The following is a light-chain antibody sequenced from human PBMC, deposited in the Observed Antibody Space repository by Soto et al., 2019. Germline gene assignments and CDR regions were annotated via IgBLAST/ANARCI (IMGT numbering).Light chain of an antibody. Sequence: QSVLTQPASVSGSPGQSITISCAGTSSDIGTYNYVSWYQQHPGKAPKLIIYEVTNRPSGVSNRFSGSKSGNTASLTISGLQAEDEADYYCNSYTGSSSLVFGGGTKLTVL. V-gene: IGLV2-14*01. CDR3: NSYTGSSSLV. CDR1: SSDIGTYNY. J-gene: IGLJ3*02. CDR2: EVT.